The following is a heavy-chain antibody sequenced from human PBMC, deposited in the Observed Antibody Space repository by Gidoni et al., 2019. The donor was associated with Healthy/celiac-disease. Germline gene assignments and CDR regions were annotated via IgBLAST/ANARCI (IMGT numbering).Heavy chain of an antibody. Sequence: QVQLQESGPGLVKPSETLSLTCTAPGGSISSYYWSWIRQPPGKGLEWIGYIYYSGSTNYNPSLKSRVTISVDTSKNQFSLKLSSVTAADTAVYYCARAITKPGRYFDYWGQGTLVTVSS. J-gene: IGHJ4*02. CDR3: ARAITKPGRYFDY. D-gene: IGHD3-10*01. CDR1: GGSISSYY. V-gene: IGHV4-59*01. CDR2: IYYSGST.